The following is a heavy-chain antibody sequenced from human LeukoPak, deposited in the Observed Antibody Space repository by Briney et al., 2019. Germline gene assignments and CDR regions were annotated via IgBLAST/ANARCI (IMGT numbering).Heavy chain of an antibody. CDR1: GGSISSGSYY. V-gene: IGHV4-61*02. CDR3: ARDAGKIFGVVTPGYYYYMDV. CDR2: IYTSGSI. Sequence: SQTLSLTCTVSGGSISSGSYYWSWIRQPAGKGLEWIGRIYTSGSINYNPSLKSRVTISVDTSKNQFSLKLSSVTAADTAVYYCARDAGKIFGVVTPGYYYYMDVWGKGTTVTVSS. J-gene: IGHJ6*03. D-gene: IGHD3-3*01.